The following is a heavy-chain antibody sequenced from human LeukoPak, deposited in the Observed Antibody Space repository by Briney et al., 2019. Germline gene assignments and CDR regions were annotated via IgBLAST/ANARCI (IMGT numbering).Heavy chain of an antibody. J-gene: IGHJ5*02. V-gene: IGHV3-7*03. Sequence: PGGSLRLSCVASGFTFGKYWMSWVRQAPGKGLEWVANIKLDGSEKNYVDSVKGRFTISRDNTKNSLYLQMNSLRAEDTAVYYCARDAAVAGLFDPWGQGTLVTVSS. CDR3: ARDAAVAGLFDP. CDR2: IKLDGSEK. D-gene: IGHD6-19*01. CDR1: GFTFGKYW.